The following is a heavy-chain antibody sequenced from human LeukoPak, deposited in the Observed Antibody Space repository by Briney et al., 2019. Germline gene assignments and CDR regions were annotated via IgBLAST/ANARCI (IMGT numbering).Heavy chain of an antibody. J-gene: IGHJ6*03. V-gene: IGHV3-23*01. CDR2: ISGSGGST. Sequence: SGGSLRLSCAASGFTFSSYAMSWVRQAPGKGLEWVSAISGSGGSTYYADSVKGRFTISRDNSKNTLYLQMNSLRAEDTAVYYCAKGPYSYGYGAWDYYYYYMDVWGKGTTVTISS. CDR3: AKGPYSYGYGAWDYYYYYMDV. CDR1: GFTFSSYA. D-gene: IGHD5-18*01.